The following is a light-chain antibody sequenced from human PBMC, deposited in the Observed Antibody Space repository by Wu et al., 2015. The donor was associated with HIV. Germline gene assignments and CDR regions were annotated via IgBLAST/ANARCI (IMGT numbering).Light chain of an antibody. Sequence: EIVLTQSPGTLSLSPGERATLSCRASQSVSSSYLAWYQQKPGQAPRLLIYGASSRATGIPDRFSGSGSGTDFTLTISRLEPEDFAVYSCQQYDRSPVTFGPGTKVDIK. CDR1: QSVSSSY. V-gene: IGKV3-20*01. J-gene: IGKJ3*01. CDR2: GAS. CDR3: QQYDRSPVT.